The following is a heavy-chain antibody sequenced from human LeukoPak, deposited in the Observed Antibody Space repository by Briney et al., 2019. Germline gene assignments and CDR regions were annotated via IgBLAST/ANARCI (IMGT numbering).Heavy chain of an antibody. CDR1: GYTFTSYG. Sequence: ASVKVSCKASGYTFTSYGISWVRQAPGQGLEWMGWISAYNGNTNYAQKLQGRVTMTTDTSTSTAYMELRSLRSDDTAVYYCARDTPAVSAISHPKIQHWGQGTLVTVSS. CDR3: ARDTPAVSAISHPKIQH. CDR2: ISAYNGNT. J-gene: IGHJ1*01. D-gene: IGHD2-2*01. V-gene: IGHV1-18*01.